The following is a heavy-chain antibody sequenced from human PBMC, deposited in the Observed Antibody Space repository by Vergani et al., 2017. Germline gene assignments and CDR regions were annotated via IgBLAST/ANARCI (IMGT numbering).Heavy chain of an antibody. CDR3: ASNPRLGGDVVDS. V-gene: IGHV4-4*02. CDR2: IHRSRST. Sequence: QVQLQQWGPGLVTPSGTLSLTCAVYGGSISSDNWWNWVRQAPGKGLQWIGEIHRSRSTNYNPSPRRRVTISLDKSKNQFSLKLTSVTAADTAVYFCASNPRLGGDVVDSWGQGTLVTVSS. D-gene: IGHD3-16*01. J-gene: IGHJ4*02. CDR1: GGSISSDNW.